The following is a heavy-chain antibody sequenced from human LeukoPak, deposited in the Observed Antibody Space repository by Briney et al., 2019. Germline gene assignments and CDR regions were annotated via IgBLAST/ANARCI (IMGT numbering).Heavy chain of an antibody. Sequence: SVKVSCKASGYTFTSYGISWVRQAPGQGLEWMGGIIPIFGTANYAQKFQGRVTITADESTSTAYMELSSLRSEDTAVYYCARDQITIFGVVLDYWGQGTLVTVSS. D-gene: IGHD3-3*01. CDR2: IIPIFGTA. V-gene: IGHV1-69*13. J-gene: IGHJ4*02. CDR1: GYTFTSYG. CDR3: ARDQITIFGVVLDY.